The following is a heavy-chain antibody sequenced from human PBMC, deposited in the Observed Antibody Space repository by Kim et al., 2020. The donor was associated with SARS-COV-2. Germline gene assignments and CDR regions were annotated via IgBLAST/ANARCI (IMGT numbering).Heavy chain of an antibody. V-gene: IGHV3-9*01. D-gene: IGHD4-17*01. CDR3: AKDMARMTTVLYFDL. CDR2: ISWNSGSI. J-gene: IGHJ2*01. CDR1: GFTFDDYA. Sequence: GGSLRLSCAASGFTFDDYAMHWVRQAPGKGLEWVSGISWNSGSIGYADSVKGRFTISRDNAKNSLYLQMNSLRAEDTALYYCAKDMARMTTVLYFDLWGRGTLVTVSS.